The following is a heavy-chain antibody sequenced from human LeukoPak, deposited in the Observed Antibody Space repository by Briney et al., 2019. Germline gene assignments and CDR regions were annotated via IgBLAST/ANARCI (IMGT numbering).Heavy chain of an antibody. V-gene: IGHV4-39*01. CDR1: GGSISSSSYY. J-gene: IGHJ5*02. CDR3: AGIGYGDYPATNWFDP. Sequence: SETLSLTCTVPGGSISSSSYYWSWIRQPPGKGLEWIGSIYYSGSTYYNPSLKSRVTISVDTSKNQFSLKLSSVTAADTAVYYCAGIGYGDYPATNWFDPWGQGTLVTVSS. D-gene: IGHD4-17*01. CDR2: IYYSGST.